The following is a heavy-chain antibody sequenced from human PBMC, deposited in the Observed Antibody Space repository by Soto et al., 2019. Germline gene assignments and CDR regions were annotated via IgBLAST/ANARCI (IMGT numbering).Heavy chain of an antibody. Sequence: GGSLRLSCAASGFTFSSYAMSWVRQAPGEGLEWVSAISGSGGSTYYADSVKGRFAISRDNSKNTLYLQMNSLRAEDTAVYYCAKSLADGSRYVWGQGTTVTVSS. CDR1: GFTFSSYA. D-gene: IGHD6-13*01. J-gene: IGHJ6*02. CDR2: ISGSGGST. V-gene: IGHV3-23*01. CDR3: AKSLADGSRYV.